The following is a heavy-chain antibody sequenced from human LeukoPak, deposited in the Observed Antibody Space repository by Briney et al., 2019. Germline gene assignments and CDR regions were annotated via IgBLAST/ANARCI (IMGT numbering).Heavy chain of an antibody. Sequence: TGGSLRLSCAASGFTFRNCAMSWVRQAPGKGLEWVSAISGTGYNTYYADSVKGRFTISRDNSKNTLYLQMNSLGAEDTAVYYCAKHGSGSLFYFDYWGQRTLVTVSS. CDR1: GFTFRNCA. CDR2: ISGTGYNT. J-gene: IGHJ4*02. V-gene: IGHV3-23*01. D-gene: IGHD3-10*01. CDR3: AKHGSGSLFYFDY.